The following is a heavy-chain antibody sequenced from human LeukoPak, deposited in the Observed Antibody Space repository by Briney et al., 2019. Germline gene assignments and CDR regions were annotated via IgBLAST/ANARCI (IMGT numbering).Heavy chain of an antibody. CDR1: GFFFSDYY. CDR2: ISSSGSTI. CDR3: AELGITMIGGV. Sequence: GGSLRLSCATSGFFFSDYYMSWIRQAPGKGLEWISYISSSGSTIYYAYSVRGRFTISRDNAKNSLYLQMNSLRAEDTAVYYCAELGITMIGGVWGKGTTVTISS. V-gene: IGHV3-11*04. J-gene: IGHJ6*04. D-gene: IGHD3-10*02.